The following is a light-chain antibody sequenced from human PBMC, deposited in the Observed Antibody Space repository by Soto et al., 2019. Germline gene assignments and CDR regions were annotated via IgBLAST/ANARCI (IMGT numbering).Light chain of an antibody. CDR2: EAS. Sequence: DIQMTQSPSTLSGSVGDRVTITCRASQSVSGWLAWYQQKPGEAPKLLIYEASALPSGVPSRFSGSGSGTEFTLTIGSLQPDDFATYYCQHYNSYSEAFGQGTKVDIK. V-gene: IGKV1-5*03. CDR3: QHYNSYSEA. CDR1: QSVSGW. J-gene: IGKJ1*01.